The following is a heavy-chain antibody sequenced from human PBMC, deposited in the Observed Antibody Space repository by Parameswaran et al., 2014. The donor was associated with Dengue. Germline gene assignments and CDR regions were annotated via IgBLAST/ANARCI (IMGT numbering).Heavy chain of an antibody. CDR3: ARASGSGWRYYYYGMDV. Sequence: RWIRQPPGKGLEWIGYIYYSGSTNYNPSLKSRVTISVDTSKNQFSLKLSSVTAADTAVYYCARASGSGWRYYYYGMDVWGQGTTVTVSS. D-gene: IGHD6-19*01. J-gene: IGHJ6*02. CDR2: IYYSGST. V-gene: IGHV4-59*01.